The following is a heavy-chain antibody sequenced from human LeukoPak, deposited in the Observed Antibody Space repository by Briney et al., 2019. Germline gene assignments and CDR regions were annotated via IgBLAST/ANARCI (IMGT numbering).Heavy chain of an antibody. J-gene: IGHJ6*04. CDR2: IYYSGST. V-gene: IGHV4-30-4*01. D-gene: IGHD6-19*01. CDR3: ARDNYIAVAGIGPYYYYGMDV. CDR1: GGSISSGDYY. Sequence: SETLSLTCTVSGGSISSGDYYWSWIRQPPGKGLEWIGYIYYSGSTYYNPSLKSRVTISVDTSKNQFSLKLSSVTAADTAVYYCARDNYIAVAGIGPYYYYGMDVWGKGTTVTVSP.